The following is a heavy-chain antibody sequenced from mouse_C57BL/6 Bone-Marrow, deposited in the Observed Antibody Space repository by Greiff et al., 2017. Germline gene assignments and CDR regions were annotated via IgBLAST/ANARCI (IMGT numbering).Heavy chain of an antibody. Sequence: EVHLVESGPGMVKPSQSLSLTCTVTGYSITSGYDWHWIRHFPGNKLEWMGYISYSGSTNYNPSLKSRISITHDTSKNHIFLKLNSVTTEDTATYCCEKGAGTAWFAYWGQGTLVTVSA. J-gene: IGHJ3*01. CDR1: GYSITSGYD. D-gene: IGHD4-1*01. V-gene: IGHV3-1*01. CDR3: EKGAGTAWFAY. CDR2: ISYSGST.